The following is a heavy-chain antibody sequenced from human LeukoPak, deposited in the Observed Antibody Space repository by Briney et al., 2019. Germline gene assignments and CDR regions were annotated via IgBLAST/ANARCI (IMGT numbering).Heavy chain of an antibody. CDR2: IIPIFGTA. Sequence: GASVKVSCKASGGTFSSYAISWVRQAPGQGLEWMGGIIPIFGTANYAQKFQGRVTITADESTSTAYMELSSLRSEDTAVYYCARGRESSSVLNWFDPWGQGTLVTVSS. J-gene: IGHJ5*02. D-gene: IGHD2-2*01. CDR3: ARGRESSSVLNWFDP. V-gene: IGHV1-69*13. CDR1: GGTFSSYA.